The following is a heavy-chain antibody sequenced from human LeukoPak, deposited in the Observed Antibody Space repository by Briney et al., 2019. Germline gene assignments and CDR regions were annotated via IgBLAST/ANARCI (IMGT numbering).Heavy chain of an antibody. CDR3: ARDRRIFGVITIPGWFDP. V-gene: IGHV3-7*01. Sequence: GGSLRLSCAASGFTFSSYWMSWVGQAPGKGLEWVANIKQDGREKYYVDSVKGRFTISRDNAKNSLYLKMNSLRAEDTAVYYCARDRRIFGVITIPGWFDPWGQGTLVTVSS. CDR1: GFTFSSYW. J-gene: IGHJ5*02. CDR2: IKQDGREK. D-gene: IGHD3-3*01.